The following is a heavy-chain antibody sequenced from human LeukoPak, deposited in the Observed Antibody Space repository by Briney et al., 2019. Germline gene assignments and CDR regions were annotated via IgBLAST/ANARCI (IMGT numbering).Heavy chain of an antibody. J-gene: IGHJ3*02. CDR3: ARAHYYGSGSYSDAFDI. Sequence: SETLSLTCTVSGGSIRSYSWSWIRQPPGKGLEWIGYIYYIGSTNYNPSLKSRVNISVDTSKNQFSLKLSSVTAADTAVYYCARAHYYGSGSYSDAFDIWGQGTMVTVSS. V-gene: IGHV4-59*01. CDR2: IYYIGST. CDR1: GGSIRSYS. D-gene: IGHD3-10*01.